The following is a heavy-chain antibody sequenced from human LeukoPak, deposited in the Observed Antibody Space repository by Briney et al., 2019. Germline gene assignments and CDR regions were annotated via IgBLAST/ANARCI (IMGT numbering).Heavy chain of an antibody. CDR2: MYYSGST. Sequence: PSETPSLTCTVSGASISSYYWNWIRQPPGKGLEWIGYMYYSGSTKYNPSLKSRVTISVDTSNNQFSLKLSSVTVADTAVYYCARLAGSYGSGSYWFDYWGQGTLVTVSS. CDR1: GASISSYY. CDR3: ARLAGSYGSGSYWFDY. V-gene: IGHV4-59*01. J-gene: IGHJ4*02. D-gene: IGHD3-10*01.